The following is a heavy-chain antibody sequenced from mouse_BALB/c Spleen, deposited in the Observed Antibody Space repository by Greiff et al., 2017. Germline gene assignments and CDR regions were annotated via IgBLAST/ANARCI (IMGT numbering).Heavy chain of an antibody. V-gene: IGHV1-19*01. CDR1: GYTFTDYY. D-gene: IGHD2-14*01. CDR3: ARSGRDDGYFDY. J-gene: IGHJ2*01. Sequence: VQLQQSGPELVKPGASVKMSCKASGYTFTDYYMDWVKQSHGESFEWIGRVNPYNGGTSYNQKFKGKATLTVDKSSSTAYMELNSLTSEDSAVYDCARSGRDDGYFDYWGQGTTLTVSS. CDR2: VNPYNGGT.